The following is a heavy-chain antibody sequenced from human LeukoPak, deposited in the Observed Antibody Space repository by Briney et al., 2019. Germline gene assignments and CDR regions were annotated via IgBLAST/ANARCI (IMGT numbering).Heavy chain of an antibody. CDR2: MNPNSGNT. CDR3: AGAQGATAKFDY. D-gene: IGHD2-21*02. Sequence: ASVKVSCKASGYTFTSYDINWVRQATGQGLEWMGWMNPNSGNTGYAQRFQGRVTITRDTSISTAYLELSSLRSEDTAVYYCAGAQGATAKFDYWGQGTLVTVSS. J-gene: IGHJ4*02. CDR1: GYTFTSYD. V-gene: IGHV1-8*03.